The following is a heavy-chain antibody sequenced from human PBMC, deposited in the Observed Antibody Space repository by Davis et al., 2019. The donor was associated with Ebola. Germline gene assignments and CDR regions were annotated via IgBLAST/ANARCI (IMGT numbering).Heavy chain of an antibody. V-gene: IGHV3-48*04. J-gene: IGHJ6*02. CDR1: GFTFSSYS. CDR3: ARDNYSIDIVLMVYAISYYGMDV. D-gene: IGHD2-8*01. Sequence: GESLKISCAASGFTFSSYSMNWVRQAPGKGLEWVSYISSSGSTIYYADSVKGRFTISRDNAKNSLYLQMNSLRAEDTAVYYCARDNYSIDIVLMVYAISYYGMDVWGQGTTVTVSS. CDR2: ISSSGSTI.